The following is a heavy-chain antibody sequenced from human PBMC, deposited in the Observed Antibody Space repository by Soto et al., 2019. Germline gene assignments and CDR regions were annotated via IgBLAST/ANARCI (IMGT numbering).Heavy chain of an antibody. V-gene: IGHV3-30*18. D-gene: IGHD2-2*01. CDR3: AKDRVIQLLPIWPDP. Sequence: GGSLRLSCAASGFSFSNYGMHWVRQAPGKGLEWVAFVSSDGNNKYYADSVKGRFTISRDNSKNTLYLQVDSLRVDDTAVYYCAKDRVIQLLPIWPDPWGQGTLVTVSS. CDR2: VSSDGNNK. J-gene: IGHJ5*02. CDR1: GFSFSNYG.